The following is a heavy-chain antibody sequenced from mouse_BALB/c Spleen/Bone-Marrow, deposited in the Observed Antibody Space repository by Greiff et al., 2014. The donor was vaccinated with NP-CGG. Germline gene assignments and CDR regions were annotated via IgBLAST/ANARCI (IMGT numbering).Heavy chain of an antibody. CDR1: GFNIKDTY. CDR3: ARYYYGTRYYFDY. V-gene: IGHV14-3*02. Sequence: EVQGVESGAELVKPGASVELSCTASGFNIKDTYMHWVKQRPEQGLGWIGGIDPANGNTKYDPKFQGKATITADTSSNTAYLQLNSLTSEDTAVYYCARYYYGTRYYFDYWGQGTTLTVSS. J-gene: IGHJ2*01. D-gene: IGHD1-1*01. CDR2: IDPANGNT.